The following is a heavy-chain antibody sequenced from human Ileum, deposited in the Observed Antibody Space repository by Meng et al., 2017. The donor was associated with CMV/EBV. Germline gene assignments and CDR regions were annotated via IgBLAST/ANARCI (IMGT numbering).Heavy chain of an antibody. D-gene: IGHD2-2*01. J-gene: IGHJ4*02. V-gene: IGHV4-31*02. CDR1: GSIPSYCHY. CDR3: ARHYCTRSTCFYYFDY. Sequence: GSIPSYCHYWSWIRQHPGKALEWIGYTYYNGNTNYNPSLKSRVAISVDTSKKQFYLTLTSVTAADTAVYYCARHYCTRSTCFYYFDYWGQGTLVTVSS. CDR2: TYYNGNT.